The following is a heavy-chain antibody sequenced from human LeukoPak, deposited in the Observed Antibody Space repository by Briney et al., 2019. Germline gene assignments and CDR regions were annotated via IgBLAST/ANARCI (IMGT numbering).Heavy chain of an antibody. Sequence: GGSLRLSCAASGFTFRSHDMSWVRQAPGKGLEWLSAISESDGSTYYADSVKGRFTISRDNSKNTLYLQMNSLGADDTAVYFCAKDISQGYTFGSIEEDYWGQGTLVTVSS. CDR2: ISESDGST. V-gene: IGHV3-23*01. CDR3: AKDISQGYTFGSIEEDY. CDR1: GFTFRSHD. J-gene: IGHJ4*02. D-gene: IGHD5-18*01.